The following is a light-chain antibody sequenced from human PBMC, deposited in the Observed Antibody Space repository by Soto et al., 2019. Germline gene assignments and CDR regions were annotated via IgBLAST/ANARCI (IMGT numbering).Light chain of an antibody. CDR3: QQYGNPPPIT. J-gene: IGKJ5*01. CDR1: QSVSSY. V-gene: IGKV3-20*01. Sequence: EIVLTQSPPTLLLSPVARATPYSGPSQSVSSYLAWYQQKPGQAPRLLMYGASGRATGIPHRFSGSGSGTDFTLTISRLEPEDSAVYYCQQYGNPPPITFGTGTRVEIK. CDR2: GAS.